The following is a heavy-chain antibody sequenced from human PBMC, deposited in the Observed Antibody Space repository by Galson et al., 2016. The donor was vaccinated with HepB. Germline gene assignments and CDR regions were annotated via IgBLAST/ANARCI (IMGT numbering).Heavy chain of an antibody. J-gene: IGHJ4*02. V-gene: IGHV3-33*01. Sequence: SLRLSCAASGFTFSRFGLHWVRQAPGKGLEWVAVIWYDGSDKYYADSVKGRFTISRDNSRNTLFLQMNSLRPDDTAVYFCAREKEGCRGGSCYSDFDYWGQGTLVTVSS. CDR3: AREKEGCRGGSCYSDFDY. D-gene: IGHD2-15*01. CDR2: IWYDGSDK. CDR1: GFTFSRFG.